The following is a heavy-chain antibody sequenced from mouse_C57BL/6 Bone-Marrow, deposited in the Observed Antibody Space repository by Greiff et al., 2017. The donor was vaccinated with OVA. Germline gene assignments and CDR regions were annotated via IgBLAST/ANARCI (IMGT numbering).Heavy chain of an antibody. CDR1: GYTFTDHT. CDR2: IYPRDGST. J-gene: IGHJ2*01. V-gene: IGHV1-78*01. D-gene: IGHD1-1*01. Sequence: VKLMESDAELVKPGASVKISCKVSGYTFTDHTIHWMKQRPEQGLEWIGYIYPRDGSTKYNEKFKGKATLTADKSSSTAYMQLNSLTSEDSAVYFCANYYGSSHFDYWGQGTTLTVSS. CDR3: ANYYGSSHFDY.